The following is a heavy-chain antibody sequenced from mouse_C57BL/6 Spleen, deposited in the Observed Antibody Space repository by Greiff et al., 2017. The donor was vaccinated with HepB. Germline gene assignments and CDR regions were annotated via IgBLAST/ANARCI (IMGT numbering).Heavy chain of an antibody. V-gene: IGHV1-55*01. CDR3: ARTAYYSNYDAGFAY. CDR1: GYTFTSYW. J-gene: IGHJ3*01. Sequence: QVQLQQPGAELVKPGASVKMSCKASGYTFTSYWITWVKQRPGQGLEWIGDIYPGSGSTNYNEKFKSKATLTVETSSSTAYMQLSSLTSEDSAVYYCARTAYYSNYDAGFAYWGQGTLVTVSA. D-gene: IGHD2-5*01. CDR2: IYPGSGST.